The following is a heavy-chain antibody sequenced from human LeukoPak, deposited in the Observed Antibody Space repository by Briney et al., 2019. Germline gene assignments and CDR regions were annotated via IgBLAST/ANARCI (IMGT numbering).Heavy chain of an antibody. CDR1: GGSVTSTNW. CDR2: VHLDGRT. Sequence: SETLSHTCDLSGGSVTSTNWWTWVRQPPGKGLEWIGAVHLDGRTNYNPSLKSRLIMSVDLPENHISLKLTSVTAADTAVYYCAREGGFYRPLDYSGQGTLATVSS. J-gene: IGHJ4*02. CDR3: AREGGFYRPLDY. V-gene: IGHV4-4*02. D-gene: IGHD3-3*01.